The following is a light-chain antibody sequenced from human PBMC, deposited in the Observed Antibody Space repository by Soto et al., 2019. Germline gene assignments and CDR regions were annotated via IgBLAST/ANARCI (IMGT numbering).Light chain of an antibody. CDR3: QQRSNWPWT. CDR2: YTS. V-gene: IGKV3-11*01. J-gene: IGKJ1*01. CDR1: QYVGTR. Sequence: EIVLTQSPATLSSSPVETATLSCRASQYVGTRLAWYQHKPGQAPRLLIYYTSNRATGIPARFSGSGSGTDFTLTISSLEPEDFVVYYCQQRSNWPWTFGQGTKVDIK.